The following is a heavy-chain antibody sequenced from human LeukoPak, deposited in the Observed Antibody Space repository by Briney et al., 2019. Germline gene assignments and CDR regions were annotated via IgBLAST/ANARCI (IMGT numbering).Heavy chain of an antibody. CDR3: ARHDDFWSGLDY. D-gene: IGHD3-3*01. Sequence: SETRSLTCAVYGGSFSGYYWSWIRQPPGKGQEWIGEINHSGSINYNPSLKSRVTISVDTSKNQFSLKLSSQTAADTAVYYCARHDDFWSGLDYWGQGTLVTVSS. CDR1: GGSFSGYY. J-gene: IGHJ4*02. CDR2: INHSGSI. V-gene: IGHV4-34*01.